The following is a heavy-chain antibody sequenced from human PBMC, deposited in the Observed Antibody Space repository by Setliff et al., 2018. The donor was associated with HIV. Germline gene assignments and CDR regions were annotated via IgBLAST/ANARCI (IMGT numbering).Heavy chain of an antibody. CDR3: ARDYGDYEVNWFDP. CDR1: GGSFSGYY. V-gene: IGHV4-34*01. D-gene: IGHD4-17*01. CDR2: INHSGST. J-gene: IGHJ5*02. Sequence: SETLSLTCAVYGGSFSGYYWSWIRQPPGKGLEWIGEINHSGSTNYNPSLKSRVTISVDTSKNQFSLRLSSVTAADTAVYYGARDYGDYEVNWFDPWGQGTLVTVSS.